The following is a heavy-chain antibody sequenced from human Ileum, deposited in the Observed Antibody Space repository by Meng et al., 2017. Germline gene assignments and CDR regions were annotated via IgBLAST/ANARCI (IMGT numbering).Heavy chain of an antibody. CDR1: GFTFANYP. CDR2: ISGSGGST. Sequence: GGSLRLSCAASGFTFANYPMIWVHQAPGEGLEWVSAISGSGGSTYYADSVKGRFTIFRDNSNNTLYLQMTSLRAEDTAVYYCAKSSRTSNYYFDNWGQGTLVTVSS. V-gene: IGHV3-23*01. CDR3: AKSSRTSNYYFDN. J-gene: IGHJ4*02. D-gene: IGHD2-2*01.